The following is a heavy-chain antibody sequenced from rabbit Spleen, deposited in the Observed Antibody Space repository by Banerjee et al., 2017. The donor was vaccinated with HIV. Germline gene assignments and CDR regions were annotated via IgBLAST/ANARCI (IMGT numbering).Heavy chain of an antibody. CDR2: IYAGSSGRT. V-gene: IGHV1S45*01. CDR3: ARGEHFSVGFSAFAIYLDL. CDR1: GFSFSSSYW. J-gene: IGHJ6*01. D-gene: IGHD6-1*01. Sequence: QEQLEESGGDLVKPGASLTLTCTASGFSFSSSYWICWVRQAPGKGLEWIACIYAGSSGRTYYATWAKGRFTISKTSSTTVTLQMTSLTVADTAAYFCARGEHFSVGFSAFAIYLDLWVRGTLVTVS.